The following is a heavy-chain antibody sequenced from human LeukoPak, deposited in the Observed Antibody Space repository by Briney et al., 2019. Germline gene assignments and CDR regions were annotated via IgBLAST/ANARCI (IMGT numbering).Heavy chain of an antibody. Sequence: NESGPTLVKPTQTLTLTCTFSGFSLSTSGVGVGWIRQPPGKALEWLALIYWNDDKRCSPSLKSRLTITKDTSKNQVVLTMTNMDPVDTATYYCAHRLPYGDYDVRFDPWGQGTLVTVSS. CDR3: AHRLPYGDYDVRFDP. D-gene: IGHD4-17*01. V-gene: IGHV2-5*01. CDR1: GFSLSTSGVG. J-gene: IGHJ5*02. CDR2: IYWNDDK.